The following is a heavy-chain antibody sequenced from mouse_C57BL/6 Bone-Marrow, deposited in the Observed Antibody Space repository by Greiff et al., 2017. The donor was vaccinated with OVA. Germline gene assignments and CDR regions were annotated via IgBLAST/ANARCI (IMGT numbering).Heavy chain of an antibody. J-gene: IGHJ4*01. CDR1: GFTFSSYG. Sequence: EVKLVESGGDLVKPGGSLKLSCAASGFTFSSYGMSWVRQTPDKRLEWVATISSGGSYTYYQASVKGRFTISRDNAKNTLYLQMSSLKSEDTAMYYCARLIYYDYDYYAMDYWGQGTSVTVSS. CDR3: ARLIYYDYDYYAMDY. V-gene: IGHV5-6*01. D-gene: IGHD2-4*01. CDR2: ISSGGSYT.